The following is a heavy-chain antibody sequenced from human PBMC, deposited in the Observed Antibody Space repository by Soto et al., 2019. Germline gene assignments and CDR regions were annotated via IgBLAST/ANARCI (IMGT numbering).Heavy chain of an antibody. J-gene: IGHJ5*02. D-gene: IGHD3-16*02. V-gene: IGHV1-8*01. CDR2: MNPNSGNT. CDR3: ARRQGDLSYDYIWGSYRCPWFDP. CDR1: GYTFTRDD. Sequence: ASVNGACKASGYTFTRDDINWVRQATGQGLEWMGWMNPNSGNTGYAQKFQGRVTMTRNTSISTAYMELSSLRSEDTAVYYCARRQGDLSYDYIWGSYRCPWFDPWGQGTLVTVSS.